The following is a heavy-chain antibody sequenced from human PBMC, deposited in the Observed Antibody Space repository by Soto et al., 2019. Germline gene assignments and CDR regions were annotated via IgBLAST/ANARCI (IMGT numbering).Heavy chain of an antibody. J-gene: IGHJ4*02. CDR3: AKGIGYCSSTSCSPRFDY. CDR2: ISYDGSNK. Sequence: QVQLVESGGGVVQPGRSLRLPCAASGFTFSSYGMHWVRQAPGKGLEWVAVISYDGSNKYYADSVKGRFTISRDNSKNTLYLQMNSLRAEDTAVYYCAKGIGYCSSTSCSPRFDYWGQGTLVTVSS. D-gene: IGHD2-2*01. V-gene: IGHV3-30*18. CDR1: GFTFSSYG.